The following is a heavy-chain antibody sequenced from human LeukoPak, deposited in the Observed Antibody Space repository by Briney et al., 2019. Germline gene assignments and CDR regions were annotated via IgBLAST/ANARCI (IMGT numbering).Heavy chain of an antibody. CDR2: IYTSGST. CDR3: ARDHATSSSWYGHAY. D-gene: IGHD6-13*01. J-gene: IGHJ4*02. Sequence: SQTLSLTCTVSGGSISSGDYYWSWIRQPAGKGLEWIGRIYTSGSTNYNPSLKSRVTISVDTSKNQFSLKLSSVTAADTALYYCARDHATSSSWYGHAYWGQGILVTVSS. CDR1: GGSISSGDYY. V-gene: IGHV4-61*02.